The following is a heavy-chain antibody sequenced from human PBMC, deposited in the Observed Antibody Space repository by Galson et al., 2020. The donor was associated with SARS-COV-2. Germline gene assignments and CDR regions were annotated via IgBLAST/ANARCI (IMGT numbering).Heavy chain of an antibody. D-gene: IGHD4-4*01. J-gene: IGHJ4*02. CDR1: GYTFTSYY. Sequence: ASVTVSCKASGYTFTSYYIHWVRQAPGQGLDWMGIINPSGGGPTYAQKFQGRVTMTRDTSTSTVYMELSRLGSEDTAVYYCARDSQGGNDYNYVLFWGQGTLVTVSS. CDR3: ARDSQGGNDYNYVLF. V-gene: IGHV1-46*01. CDR2: INPSGGGP.